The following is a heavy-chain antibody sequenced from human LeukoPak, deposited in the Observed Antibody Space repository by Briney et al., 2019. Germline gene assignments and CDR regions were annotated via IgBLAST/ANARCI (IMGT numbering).Heavy chain of an antibody. CDR3: ARLFVVRGVIRTYYFDY. D-gene: IGHD3-10*01. J-gene: IGHJ4*02. CDR1: GGSISSYY. CDR2: IYYSGST. V-gene: IGHV4-59*01. Sequence: SETLSLTCTVSGGSISSYYWSWIRQPPGKGLEWIGYIYYSGSTNYNPSLKSRVTISVDTSKNQFSLKLSSVTAADTAVYCCARLFVVRGVIRTYYFDYWGQGTLVTVSS.